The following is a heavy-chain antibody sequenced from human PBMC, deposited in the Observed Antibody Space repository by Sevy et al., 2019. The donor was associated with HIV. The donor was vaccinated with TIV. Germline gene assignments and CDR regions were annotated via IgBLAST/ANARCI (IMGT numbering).Heavy chain of an antibody. V-gene: IGHV3-66*01. Sequence: RAGGSLRLSCAASGFTFSSYAMHWVRQAPGKGLEWVSVIYSDGSTYHADSVKGRFTISRDNSKNTLYLQMNSLRVEDTAVYYCARGKSGYGYGLDYWGQGTLVTVSS. D-gene: IGHD5-18*01. CDR3: ARGKSGYGYGLDY. CDR2: IYSDGST. CDR1: GFTFSSYA. J-gene: IGHJ4*02.